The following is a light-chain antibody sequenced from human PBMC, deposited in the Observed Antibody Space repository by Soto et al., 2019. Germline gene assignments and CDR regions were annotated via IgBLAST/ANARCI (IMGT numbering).Light chain of an antibody. Sequence: EIVLTQSPGTLSLSPGERATLSCRASQSVSSSSYLAWYQQKPGQAPRLLIYGASSRATGIPDRFSSSGSATDFSLTISRLQPDDVAVYYCRQYDSSPSYTFGRGTKLEIK. CDR1: QSVSSSSY. J-gene: IGKJ2*01. CDR2: GAS. CDR3: RQYDSSPSYT. V-gene: IGKV3-20*01.